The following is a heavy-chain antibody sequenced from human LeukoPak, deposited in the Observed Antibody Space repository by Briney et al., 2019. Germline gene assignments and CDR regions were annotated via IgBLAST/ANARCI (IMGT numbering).Heavy chain of an antibody. J-gene: IGHJ5*02. CDR2: IYYSGST. CDR1: GGSISSYY. D-gene: IGHD3-22*01. V-gene: IGHV4-59*01. Sequence: PSETLSLTCTVSGGSISSYYWSRIRQPPGKGLEWIGYIYYSGSTNYNPSLKSRVTISVDTSKNQFSLKLSSVTAADTAVYYCARVSSGYYWFDPWGQGTLVTVSS. CDR3: ARVSSGYYWFDP.